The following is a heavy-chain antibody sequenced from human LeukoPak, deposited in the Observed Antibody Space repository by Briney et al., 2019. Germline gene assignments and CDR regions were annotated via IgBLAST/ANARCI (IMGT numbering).Heavy chain of an antibody. D-gene: IGHD1-26*01. CDR2: IYYSGST. J-gene: IGHJ4*02. CDR1: GGSFSGYY. CDR3: ARSTSGSYGYYFDY. V-gene: IGHV4-59*01. Sequence: SETLSLTCAVYGGSFSGYYWSWIRQPPGKGLEWIGYIYYSGSTDYNPSLKSRVTISVDTSKNQFSLKLSSVTAADTAVYYCARSTSGSYGYYFDYWGQGTLVTVSS.